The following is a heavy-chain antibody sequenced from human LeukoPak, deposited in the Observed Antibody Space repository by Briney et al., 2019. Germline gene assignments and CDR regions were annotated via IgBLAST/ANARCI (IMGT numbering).Heavy chain of an antibody. V-gene: IGHV3-23*01. D-gene: IGHD2-2*02. CDR2: ISGSGGST. CDR3: AQDHFVVVPVAIYYDY. CDR1: GFTFSSYA. Sequence: GGSLRLSCAASGFTFSSYAMSWVRQAPGKGLDLVSAISGSGGSTYYADSVKSRFTISRDNSKNTLYLQMISLGAEDTAVYCCAQDHFVVVPVAIYYDYWGQGTLVTVSS. J-gene: IGHJ4*02.